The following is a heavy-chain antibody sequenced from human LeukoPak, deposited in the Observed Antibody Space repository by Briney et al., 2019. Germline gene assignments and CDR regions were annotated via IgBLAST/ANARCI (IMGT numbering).Heavy chain of an antibody. V-gene: IGHV1-2*02. CDR2: INPNSGGT. CDR1: GYTFTSYG. Sequence: ASVKVSCKASGYTFTSYGISWVRQAPGQGLEWMGWINPNSGGTNYAQKFQGRVTMTRDTSISTAYMELSRLRSDGTAVYYCARSSTRYTGTEYWGQGTLVTVSS. J-gene: IGHJ4*02. CDR3: ARSSTRYTGTEY. D-gene: IGHD1-26*01.